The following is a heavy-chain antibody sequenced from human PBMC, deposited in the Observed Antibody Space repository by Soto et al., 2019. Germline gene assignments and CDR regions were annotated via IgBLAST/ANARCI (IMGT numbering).Heavy chain of an antibody. V-gene: IGHV3-30-3*01. CDR2: ISYDGSNK. CDR3: ARIPTDIVVVVAATPGEDDY. J-gene: IGHJ4*02. D-gene: IGHD2-15*01. CDR1: GFTFSSYA. Sequence: GGSLRLSCAASGFTFSSYAMHWVRQAPGKGLEWVAVISYDGSNKYYTDSVKGRFTISRDNSKNTLYLQMNSLRAEDTAVYYCARIPTDIVVVVAATPGEDDYWGQGTLVTVSS.